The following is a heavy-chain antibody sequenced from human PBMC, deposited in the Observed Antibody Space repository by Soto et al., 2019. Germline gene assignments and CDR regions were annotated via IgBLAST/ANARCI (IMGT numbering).Heavy chain of an antibody. D-gene: IGHD3-3*01. CDR2: IYYSGST. V-gene: IGHV4-59*01. J-gene: IGHJ4*02. CDR1: GGSISSYY. Sequence: PSETLSLTCTVSGGSISSYYWSWIRQPPGKGLEWIGYIYYSGSTNYNPSLKSRVTISVDTSKNQFSLKLSSVTAADTAVYYCARATPGPYYDFWSGYPAIGFDYWGQGTLVTVS. CDR3: ARATPGPYYDFWSGYPAIGFDY.